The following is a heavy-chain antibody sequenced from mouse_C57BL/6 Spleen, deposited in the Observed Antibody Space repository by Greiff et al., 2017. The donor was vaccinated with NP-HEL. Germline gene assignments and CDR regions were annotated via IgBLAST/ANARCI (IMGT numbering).Heavy chain of an antibody. CDR2: INPNNGGT. V-gene: IGHV1-18*01. J-gene: IGHJ1*03. CDR3: ARSPMTTVRGWYFDV. D-gene: IGHD1-1*01. CDR1: GYTFTDYN. Sequence: VQLKQSGPELVKPGASVKIPCKASGYTFTDYNMDWVKQSHGKSLEWIGDINPNNGGTIYNQKFKGKATLTVDKSSSTAYMELRSLTSEDTAVYYCARSPMTTVRGWYFDVWGTGTTVTVSS.